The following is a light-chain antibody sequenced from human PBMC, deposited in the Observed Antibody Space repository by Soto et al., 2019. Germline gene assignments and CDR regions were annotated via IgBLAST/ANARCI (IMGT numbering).Light chain of an antibody. J-gene: IGLJ2*01. CDR3: SSYTSFSTRGI. V-gene: IGLV2-14*01. CDR2: DVT. CDR1: ISDVGAYNY. Sequence: QSVLTQPASVSGSPGQSITISCTGTISDVGAYNYVSWYQQNPGKAPKLMIYDVTNRPSGVSNRFSGSKSGNTASLTISRLQAEDEGDYYCSSYTSFSTRGIFGRGTKVTVL.